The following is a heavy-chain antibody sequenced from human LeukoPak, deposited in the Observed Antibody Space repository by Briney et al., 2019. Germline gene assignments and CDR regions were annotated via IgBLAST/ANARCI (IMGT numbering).Heavy chain of an antibody. CDR3: ASKTYYDYVWGSYLSPDY. Sequence: ASVKVSCKASGYTFTSYYMHWVRQAPGQGLEWMGIINPSGGSTSYAQKFQGGVTMTRDTSTSTVYMELSSLRSEDTAVYYCASKTYYDYVWGSYLSPDYWGQGTLVTVSS. V-gene: IGHV1-46*01. CDR2: INPSGGST. CDR1: GYTFTSYY. D-gene: IGHD3-16*02. J-gene: IGHJ4*02.